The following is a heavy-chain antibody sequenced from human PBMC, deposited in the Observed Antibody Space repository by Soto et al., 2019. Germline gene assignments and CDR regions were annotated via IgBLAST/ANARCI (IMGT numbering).Heavy chain of an antibody. J-gene: IGHJ4*02. CDR1: GGCRSSHNW. Sequence: EPLSLTCADSGGCRSSHNWWSWVRQPPGKGLEWIGEIYHSGDTNYSPSLKSRVSISLDKSKNQFSLKLNSLTAADTAVYYCARLVTPDSYFDSWGQGKLVTVSS. CDR3: ARLVTPDSYFDS. D-gene: IGHD2-21*02. V-gene: IGHV4-4*02. CDR2: IYHSGDT.